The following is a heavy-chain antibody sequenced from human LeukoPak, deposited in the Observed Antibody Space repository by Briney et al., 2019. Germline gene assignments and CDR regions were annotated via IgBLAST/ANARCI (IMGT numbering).Heavy chain of an antibody. D-gene: IGHD2-2*01. CDR3: ARDCSSTSCPNYYYYGMDV. CDR2: IYSGGST. J-gene: IGHJ6*02. Sequence: GVSLRLYCAASGFTVSSNYMSWVRQAPGKGLKWVSVIYSGGSTYYADSVKRRITISRDNSKTALYLQMNSLRAEDAAMYYCARDCSSTSCPNYYYYGMDVWGQGTTVTVSS. CDR1: GFTVSSNY. V-gene: IGHV3-66*01.